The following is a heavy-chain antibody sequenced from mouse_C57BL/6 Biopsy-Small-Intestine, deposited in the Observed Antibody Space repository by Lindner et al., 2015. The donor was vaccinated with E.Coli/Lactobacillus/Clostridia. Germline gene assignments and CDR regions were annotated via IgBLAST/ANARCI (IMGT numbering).Heavy chain of an antibody. Sequence: VQLQESGAELVKPGASVKISCKASGYAFSNYWMNWVKQRPGKGLEWIGQIFPGDSNTNYNGKFKGKVTLTADKSSSTAYMQLSSLTSEDSAVYFCARWGRTGTSLAFWGQGTLVTVSA. V-gene: IGHV1-80*01. CDR1: GYAFSNYW. D-gene: IGHD4-1*01. J-gene: IGHJ3*01. CDR3: ARWGRTGTSLAF. CDR2: IFPGDSNT.